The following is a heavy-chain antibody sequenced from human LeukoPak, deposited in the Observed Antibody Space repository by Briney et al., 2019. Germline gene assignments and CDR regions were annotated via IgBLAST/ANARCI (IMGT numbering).Heavy chain of an antibody. J-gene: IGHJ5*02. CDR1: GYTFTSYG. D-gene: IGHD3-9*01. V-gene: IGHV1-18*01. CDR3: ARGNDILTGYYNWFDP. CDR2: ISAYNGKT. Sequence: GASEKVSCKASGYTFTSYGISWVRQVPGQGLEWGGWISAYNGKTNYAQKLQGRVTMTTDTSTSTAYMELRSLRSDDTAVYYCARGNDILTGYYNWFDPWGQGTLVTVSS.